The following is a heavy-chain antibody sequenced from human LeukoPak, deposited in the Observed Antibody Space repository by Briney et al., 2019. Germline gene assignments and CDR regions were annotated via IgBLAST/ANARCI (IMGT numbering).Heavy chain of an antibody. CDR1: GFTVTTNY. J-gene: IGHJ3*02. Sequence: GGSLRLSCAASGFTVTTNYMNWVRQAPGKGLEWVSIIYSGATTYYADSVKGRFTISRDTSKNTVSLQMNSLRAEDTAVYYCAREMATASRAFDIWGQGTMVTVSS. D-gene: IGHD5-24*01. CDR3: AREMATASRAFDI. CDR2: IYSGATT. V-gene: IGHV3-53*01.